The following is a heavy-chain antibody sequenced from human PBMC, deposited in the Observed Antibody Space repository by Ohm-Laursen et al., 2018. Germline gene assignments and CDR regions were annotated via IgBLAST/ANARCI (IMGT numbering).Heavy chain of an antibody. J-gene: IGHJ4*02. CDR1: GGSISSSSYY. Sequence: SDTLSLTCTVSGGSISSSSYYWGWIRQPPGKGLEWIGSIYYSGSTYYNPSLKSRVTISVDTSKNQFSLKLSSVTAADTAVYYCARTTGEAANFDYWGQGTLVTVSS. CDR3: ARTTGEAANFDY. V-gene: IGHV4-39*01. CDR2: IYYSGST. D-gene: IGHD7-27*01.